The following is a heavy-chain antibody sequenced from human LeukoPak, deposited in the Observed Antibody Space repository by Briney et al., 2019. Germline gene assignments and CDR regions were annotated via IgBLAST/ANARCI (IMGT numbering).Heavy chain of an antibody. Sequence: GGSLRRSCAASGFTFSSYAMHWVRQAPGKGLEWVAVTSYDGSNKYYADSVKGRFTISRDNSKNTLYLQMNSLRAEDTAVYYCARGKRITIRYYYYMDVWGKGTTVTVSS. D-gene: IGHD3-3*01. V-gene: IGHV3-30*04. CDR3: ARGKRITIRYYYYMDV. CDR1: GFTFSSYA. CDR2: TSYDGSNK. J-gene: IGHJ6*03.